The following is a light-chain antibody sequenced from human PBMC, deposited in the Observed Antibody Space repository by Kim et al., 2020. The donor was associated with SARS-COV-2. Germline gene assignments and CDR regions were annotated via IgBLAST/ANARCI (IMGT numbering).Light chain of an antibody. CDR1: QSVSSSY. Sequence: EIVLTQSPGTLSLSPGERATLSCRASQSVSSSYLAWYQQKPGQAPRLLIYGASSRATGIPDRFSGSGSGTDFTLTISRLEPEDFAVYYCQQYGSRWDTFGQGTKLEI. CDR2: GAS. J-gene: IGKJ2*01. CDR3: QQYGSRWDT. V-gene: IGKV3-20*01.